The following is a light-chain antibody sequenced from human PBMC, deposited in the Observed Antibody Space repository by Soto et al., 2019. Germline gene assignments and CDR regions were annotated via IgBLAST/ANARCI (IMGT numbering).Light chain of an antibody. CDR3: QNYGGSPT. Sequence: EIVFTQSPGTQPLSPGETATLPCRASQSVRNYLAWYQQKPGQAPRLLIYDASNTATGIPARFSGSGSGSDFTLTISRLEPEDFAVYYCQNYGGSPTFGQGTKVDIK. CDR2: DAS. J-gene: IGKJ1*01. V-gene: IGKV3-20*01. CDR1: QSVRNY.